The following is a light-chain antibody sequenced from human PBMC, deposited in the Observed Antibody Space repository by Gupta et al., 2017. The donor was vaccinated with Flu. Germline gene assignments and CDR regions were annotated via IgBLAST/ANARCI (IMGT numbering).Light chain of an antibody. Sequence: SYVLTQPPSVSVAPGQTARITCGGNNLGGKSVHWYQQRPGQAPVLVVSADTDRPSGIPERFSGSNSGNTATLTISRVEAGEEADYYCQVWDSSSDHCVFGCGTKFTVL. V-gene: IGLV3-21*02. CDR3: QVWDSSSDHCV. CDR2: ADT. J-gene: IGLJ1*01. CDR1: NLGGKS.